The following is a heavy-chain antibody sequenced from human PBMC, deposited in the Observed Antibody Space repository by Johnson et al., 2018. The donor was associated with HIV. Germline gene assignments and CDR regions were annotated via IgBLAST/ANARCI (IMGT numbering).Heavy chain of an antibody. D-gene: IGHD3-22*01. Sequence: QVQLMESGGGVVQPGRSLRLSCAASGFTFSSYAMHWVRQAPGKGLEWVAVISYDGSNKYYGDSVKGRFTISRDNTNNSQYLQMNSLRADDTALYYCASENYDSSGYYRFGMRFAFDIWGQGTMVTVSS. J-gene: IGHJ3*02. CDR1: GFTFSSYA. V-gene: IGHV3-30*04. CDR2: ISYDGSNK. CDR3: ASENYDSSGYYRFGMRFAFDI.